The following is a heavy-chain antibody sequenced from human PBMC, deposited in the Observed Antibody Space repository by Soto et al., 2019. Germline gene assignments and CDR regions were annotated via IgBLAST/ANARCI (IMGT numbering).Heavy chain of an antibody. CDR1: GYSITSGYY. V-gene: IGHV4-38-2*01. CDR2: IYHSGST. J-gene: IGHJ4*02. Sequence: SETLSLTCAVSGYSITSGYYWGWIRQPPGKGLEWIGSIYHSGSTYYNPSLKSRVTISVDTPQKLFSLKLSSVTAADTAVYYCARLPYSYSGYDETYFDYLGQGTLVT. D-gene: IGHD5-12*01. CDR3: ARLPYSYSGYDETYFDY.